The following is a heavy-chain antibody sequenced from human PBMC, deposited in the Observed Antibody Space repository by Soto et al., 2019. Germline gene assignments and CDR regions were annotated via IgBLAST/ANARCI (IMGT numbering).Heavy chain of an antibody. CDR2: ISHDGQNQ. Sequence: QVHLVESGGGVVPPGRSLKLSCIASGFAFGSHGMHWVRQVSGKGLEWVAVISHDGQNQYYRESVKGRFTISRDNSKNSLFLEVHSLRVEDTAVYYGARERADIVVAPVATSGMDVWGQGTAVTVSS. D-gene: IGHD2-21*01. CDR3: ARERADIVVAPVATSGMDV. V-gene: IGHV3-30*03. CDR1: GFAFGSHG. J-gene: IGHJ6*02.